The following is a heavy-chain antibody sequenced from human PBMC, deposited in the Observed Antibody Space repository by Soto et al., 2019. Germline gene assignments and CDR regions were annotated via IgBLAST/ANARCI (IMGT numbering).Heavy chain of an antibody. J-gene: IGHJ2*01. D-gene: IGHD2-15*01. CDR3: ARGKDAYFDL. CDR2: IYYSGST. Sequence: QVQLQESGPGLVKPSETLSLTCTVSGGSVSSGSYYWSWIRQPPGKGLEWIGYIYYSGSTNYNPSLKSRVTISVDTSKNQFSLKLSSVTAADTTVYYCARGKDAYFDLWGRGTLVTVSS. V-gene: IGHV4-61*01. CDR1: GGSVSSGSYY.